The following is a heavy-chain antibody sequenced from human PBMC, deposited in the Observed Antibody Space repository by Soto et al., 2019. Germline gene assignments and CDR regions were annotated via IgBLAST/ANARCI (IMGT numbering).Heavy chain of an antibody. CDR2: IYYSGST. CDR3: ARALRAYCGGDCYSAYFDY. V-gene: IGHV4-59*01. D-gene: IGHD2-21*02. J-gene: IGHJ4*02. Sequence: PSETLSLTCTVSGGSISSYYWSWIRLPPGKGLEWIGYIYYSGSTNYNPFLKSRVTMSVDMSKNQFSLTLSSVTAADTAVYYCARALRAYCGGDCYSAYFDYWGQGTLVTV. CDR1: GGSISSYY.